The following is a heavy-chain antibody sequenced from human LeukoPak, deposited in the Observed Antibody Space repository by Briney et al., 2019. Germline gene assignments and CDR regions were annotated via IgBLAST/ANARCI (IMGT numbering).Heavy chain of an antibody. V-gene: IGHV3-21*01. CDR2: ISSSSSYI. D-gene: IGHD6-19*01. Sequence: GGSLRLSCAASGFTFSSYSMNWVRQAPGKGLEWVSSISSSSSYIYYADSVRGRFTISRDNAKNSLYLQMNSLRAEDTAVYYCARVYSSGWYYYYYMDVWGKGTTVTVSS. J-gene: IGHJ6*03. CDR1: GFTFSSYS. CDR3: ARVYSSGWYYYYYMDV.